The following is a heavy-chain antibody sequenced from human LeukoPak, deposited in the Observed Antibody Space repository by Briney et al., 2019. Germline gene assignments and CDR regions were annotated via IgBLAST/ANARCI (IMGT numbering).Heavy chain of an antibody. Sequence: KASETLSLTCTVSGGSISSYYWSWIRQPPGKGLEWIGYIYYSGSTNYNPSLKSRVTISVDTSKNQFSLKRSSVTAADTAVYYCARWDTARGLDYWGQGTLVTVSS. CDR2: IYYSGST. J-gene: IGHJ4*02. D-gene: IGHD5-18*01. CDR1: GGSISSYY. V-gene: IGHV4-59*01. CDR3: ARWDTARGLDY.